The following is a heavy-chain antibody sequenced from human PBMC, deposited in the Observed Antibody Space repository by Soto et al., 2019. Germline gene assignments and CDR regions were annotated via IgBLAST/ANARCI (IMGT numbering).Heavy chain of an antibody. CDR1: GGSFSGYY. V-gene: IGHV4-34*01. CDR2: INHSGST. CDR3: ARGQDYGGKDFGY. J-gene: IGHJ4*02. D-gene: IGHD4-17*01. Sequence: QVPLQQWGAGLLKPSETLSLTCAVYGGSFSGYYWSWIRQPPGKGLEWIGEINHSGSTNYNPSLKSRVTISVDTSKNQFSLKLSSVTAADTAVYYCARGQDYGGKDFGYWGQGTLVTVSS.